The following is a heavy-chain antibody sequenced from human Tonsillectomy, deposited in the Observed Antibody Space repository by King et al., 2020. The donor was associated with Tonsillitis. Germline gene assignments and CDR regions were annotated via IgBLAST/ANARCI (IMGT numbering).Heavy chain of an antibody. V-gene: IGHV4-59*01. CDR1: GGSISTYH. CDR2: VYYTGIT. J-gene: IGHJ4*02. Sequence: VQLQESGPGLVKPSETLSLTCTVSGGSISTYHWSWFRQPPGKGLEWIGYVYYTGITNYRPSLKSRVTISVDTPKNQFSLKVNSATAADTAVYYCARGKEWLVHFDYWGQGALVTVSS. D-gene: IGHD6-19*01. CDR3: ARGKEWLVHFDY.